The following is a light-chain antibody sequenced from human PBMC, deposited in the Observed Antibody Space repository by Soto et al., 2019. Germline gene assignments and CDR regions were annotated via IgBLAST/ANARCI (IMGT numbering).Light chain of an antibody. CDR3: QQGHNWPLT. J-gene: IGKJ2*01. Sequence: EIVMTQSPATLSVSPGERATLSCRASQSSSSELAWYQQRPGQPPRLLIYGASTRATGVPDRITGSGSGSDFTHTITGLQSEDFTVYYCQQGHNWPLTLGQGTRLEI. CDR2: GAS. V-gene: IGKV3-15*01. CDR1: QSSSSE.